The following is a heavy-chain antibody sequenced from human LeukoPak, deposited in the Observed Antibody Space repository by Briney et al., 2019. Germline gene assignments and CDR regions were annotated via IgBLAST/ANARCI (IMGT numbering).Heavy chain of an antibody. J-gene: IGHJ4*02. CDR3: ARVYGSGAPVRDFDY. CDR2: VCHSGIS. D-gene: IGHD3-10*01. CDR1: GDSVSSGGYY. Sequence: SQTLSLTCSVSGDSVSSGGYYWSWVRQHPGKGLEWIGYVCHSGISYYNASLERRVTISIDTSKNQFSLNLTSVTAADTAVYYCARVYGSGAPVRDFDYWGQGTLVTVSS. V-gene: IGHV4-31*03.